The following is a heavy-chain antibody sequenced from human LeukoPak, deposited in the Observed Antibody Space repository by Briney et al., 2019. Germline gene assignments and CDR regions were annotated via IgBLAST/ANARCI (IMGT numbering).Heavy chain of an antibody. D-gene: IGHD3-9*01. CDR1: GYTFNSYG. J-gene: IGHJ4*02. CDR2: INPYNGNT. V-gene: IGHV1-18*01. CDR3: ARGPNYDILTGYYY. Sequence: GASVKVSCKASGYTFNSYGLSWVRQAPGQGLEWMGWINPYNGNTNYAQKLQGRVTMTTDASTSTAYMELRSLRSDDTAVYYCARGPNYDILTGYYYWGQGTLVTVSS.